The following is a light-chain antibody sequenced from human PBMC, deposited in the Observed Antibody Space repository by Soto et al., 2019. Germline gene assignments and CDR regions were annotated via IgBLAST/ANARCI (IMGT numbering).Light chain of an antibody. CDR3: SSYTSSSTLV. Sequence: QSVLTQPASVSGSPGQSITISCTGTSSDVGGYNYVSWYQQHPGKAPKLMIYEVSNRPSGVSNRFSGSKSGNTAPLTISGLQAEDEADYYRSSYTSSSTLVFGTGTKVTVL. J-gene: IGLJ1*01. CDR2: EVS. CDR1: SSDVGGYNY. V-gene: IGLV2-14*01.